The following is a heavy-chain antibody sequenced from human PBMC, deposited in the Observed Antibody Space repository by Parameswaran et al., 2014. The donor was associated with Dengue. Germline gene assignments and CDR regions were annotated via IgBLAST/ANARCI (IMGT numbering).Heavy chain of an antibody. Sequence: RWIRQPQEGLEWIGYIYYSGSTNYNPSLKSRVTISVDTSKNQFSLKLSSVTAADTAVYYCARRIFEWPDYYGMDVWGQGTTVTVSS. CDR2: IYYSGST. J-gene: IGHJ6*02. V-gene: IGHV4-59*08. CDR3: ARRIFEWPDYYGMDV. D-gene: IGHD3-3*01.